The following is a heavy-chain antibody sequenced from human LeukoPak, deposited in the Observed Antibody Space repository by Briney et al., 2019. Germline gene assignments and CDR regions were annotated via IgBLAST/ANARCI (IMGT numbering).Heavy chain of an antibody. D-gene: IGHD2-15*01. V-gene: IGHV3-21*01. CDR1: VHPFRRHS. Sequence: GGTVRLFCASSVHPFRRHSMHWVRQARRKGLEGGSSISSSSSYIYCADSVKGRFTISRDNAKTSLYLQMNSLRAEDTAMYYCAGACSCGSCSSGAFDIWGQGTMVTVSS. CDR3: AGACSCGSCSSGAFDI. J-gene: IGHJ3*02. CDR2: ISSSSSYI.